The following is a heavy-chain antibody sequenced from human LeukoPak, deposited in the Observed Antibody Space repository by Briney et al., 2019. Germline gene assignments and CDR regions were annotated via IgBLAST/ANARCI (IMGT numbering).Heavy chain of an antibody. V-gene: IGHV1-24*01. CDR3: ARVIYSGSSSWFDP. CDR1: GYTLTELS. Sequence: ASVKVSCKVSGYTLTELSMHWVRQAPGKGLEWMGGFDPEDGETIYAQKFQGRVTMTTDTSTSTIYMELRSLRSDDTAVYYCARVIYSGSSSWFDPWGQGTLVTVSS. D-gene: IGHD1-26*01. CDR2: FDPEDGET. J-gene: IGHJ5*02.